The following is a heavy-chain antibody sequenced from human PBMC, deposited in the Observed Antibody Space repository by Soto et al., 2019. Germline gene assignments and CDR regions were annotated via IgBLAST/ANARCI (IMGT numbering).Heavy chain of an antibody. D-gene: IGHD1-26*01. V-gene: IGHV3-49*04. Sequence: LRLSCTASGFTFGDYAMSWVRQAPGKGLEWVGFIRSRAYGGTTEYAASVKGRFTISRDDSKSIAYLQMNSLETEDTAVYYCTRDPYSGTYYPFDYWGQGTLVTVSS. CDR3: TRDPYSGTYYPFDY. J-gene: IGHJ4*02. CDR2: IRSRAYGGTT. CDR1: GFTFGDYA.